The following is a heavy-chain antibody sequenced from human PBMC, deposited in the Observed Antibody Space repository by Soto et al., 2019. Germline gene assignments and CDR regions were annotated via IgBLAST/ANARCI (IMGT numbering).Heavy chain of an antibody. D-gene: IGHD1-26*01. CDR2: ISPIFGTP. Sequence: QVQLVQSGAEVKKPGSSVTVSCKASGGTFSSYTISWVRQAPGQGLEWMAGISPIFGTPIYAQKFQDRVKITADDSTMTAYMEMTRLTSEDTAVYYCARVVVGSRLSLDYWGQGTLVTISS. J-gene: IGHJ4*02. CDR1: GGTFSSYT. V-gene: IGHV1-69*01. CDR3: ARVVVGSRLSLDY.